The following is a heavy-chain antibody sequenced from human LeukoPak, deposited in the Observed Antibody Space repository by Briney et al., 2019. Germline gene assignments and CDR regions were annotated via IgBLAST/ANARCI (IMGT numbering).Heavy chain of an antibody. V-gene: IGHV4-59*01. CDR3: ARGYYGSGSALAFGI. D-gene: IGHD3-10*01. Sequence: SETLSLTCTVSGGSISSYYWSWIRQPPGKGLEWIGYIYYSGSTNYNPSLKSRVTISVDTSKNQLSLKLSSVTAADTAVYYCARGYYGSGSALAFGIWGQGTMVTVSS. CDR1: GGSISSYY. CDR2: IYYSGST. J-gene: IGHJ3*02.